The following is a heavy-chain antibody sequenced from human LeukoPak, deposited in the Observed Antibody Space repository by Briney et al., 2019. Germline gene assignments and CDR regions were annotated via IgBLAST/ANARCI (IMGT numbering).Heavy chain of an antibody. CDR2: IYTSGST. Sequence: SETLSLTCTVSGGSISSYYWSWIRQPPGKGLDWLGYIYTSGSTNYNPSLKSRVTISVDTSKNQFSLKLSSVTAADTAVYYCASGPGYCSSTSCYTEGFFDYWGQGTLVTVSS. CDR3: ASGPGYCSSTSCYTEGFFDY. V-gene: IGHV4-4*08. CDR1: GGSISSYY. J-gene: IGHJ4*02. D-gene: IGHD2-2*02.